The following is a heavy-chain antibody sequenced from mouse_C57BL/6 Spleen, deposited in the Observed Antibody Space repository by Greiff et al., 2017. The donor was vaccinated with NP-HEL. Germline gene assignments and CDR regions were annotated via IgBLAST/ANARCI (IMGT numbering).Heavy chain of an antibody. J-gene: IGHJ1*03. CDR3: TRGGAYYGSPWYFDV. CDR1: GFTFSSYA. V-gene: IGHV5-9-1*02. D-gene: IGHD1-1*01. CDR2: ISSGGDYI. Sequence: EVKLMESGEGLVKPGGSLKLSCAASGFTFSSYAMSWVRQTPEKRLEWVAYISSGGDYIYYADTVKGRFTISRDNARNTLYLQMSSLKSEDTAMYYCTRGGAYYGSPWYFDVWGTGTTVTVSS.